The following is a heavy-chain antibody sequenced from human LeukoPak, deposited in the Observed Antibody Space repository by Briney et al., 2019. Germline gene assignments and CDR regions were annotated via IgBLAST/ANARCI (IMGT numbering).Heavy chain of an antibody. CDR3: ARADYGLKYYFDY. D-gene: IGHD4-17*01. V-gene: IGHV4-34*01. J-gene: IGHJ4*02. Sequence: SETLSLTCAVYGGSFSGYYWSWIRQPPGKGLEWIGEINHSGSTNYNPSLKSRVTISVDTSKNQFSLKLSSATAADTAVYYCARADYGLKYYFDYWGQGTLVTVSS. CDR1: GGSFSGYY. CDR2: INHSGST.